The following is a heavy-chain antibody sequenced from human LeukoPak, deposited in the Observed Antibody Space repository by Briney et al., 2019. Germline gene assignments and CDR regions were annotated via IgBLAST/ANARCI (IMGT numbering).Heavy chain of an antibody. D-gene: IGHD6-13*01. J-gene: IGHJ4*02. CDR2: TSGSGVST. V-gene: IGHV3-23*01. Sequence: GGSLRLSCAASGFTFSSYAMSWVRQAPGKGLEWVSATSGSGVSTYYADSVKGRFTISRDNPKNTLYLQMNSLRAEDTAVYYCGEQLVPKIRGQGTLVTVSS. CDR1: GFTFSSYA. CDR3: GEQLVPKI.